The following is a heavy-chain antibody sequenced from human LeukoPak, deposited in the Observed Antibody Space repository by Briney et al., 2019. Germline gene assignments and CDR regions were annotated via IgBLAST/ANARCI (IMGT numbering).Heavy chain of an antibody. V-gene: IGHV3-30*18. J-gene: IGHJ4*02. Sequence: PGGSLRLSCAASGFTFSSFGMHWVRQAPGKGLEWVAVISYDGNNKYYTDSVRGRFTISRDSSKNTLYLQMNSLRAEDTAVYYCAKDRYSGYDPNYYFDYWGQGTLVTVSS. D-gene: IGHD5-12*01. CDR2: ISYDGNNK. CDR1: GFTFSSFG. CDR3: AKDRYSGYDPNYYFDY.